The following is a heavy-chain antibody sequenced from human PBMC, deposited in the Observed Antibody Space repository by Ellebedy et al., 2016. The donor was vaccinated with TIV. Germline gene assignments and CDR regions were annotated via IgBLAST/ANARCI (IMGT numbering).Heavy chain of an antibody. CDR1: GFIFSAST. CDR2: MRSKAKNYAT. J-gene: IGHJ4*02. Sequence: GESLKISCAASGFIFSASTMHWVRQASGKGLEWVGQMRSKAKNYATAYQASVKGSFTISSDDSQNTAYLQMNSLKTEDTAVYYCIRKSEIGGSGLGDYWGQGTLVTVSS. D-gene: IGHD3-10*01. V-gene: IGHV3-73*01. CDR3: IRKSEIGGSGLGDY.